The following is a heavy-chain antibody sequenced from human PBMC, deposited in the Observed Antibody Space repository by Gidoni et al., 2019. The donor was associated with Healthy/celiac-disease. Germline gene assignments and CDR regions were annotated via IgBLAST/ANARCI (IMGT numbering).Heavy chain of an antibody. D-gene: IGHD6-13*01. J-gene: IGHJ1*01. CDR3: ARDSSSWYEKYFQH. CDR2: ISSSGSTI. V-gene: IGHV3-48*03. CDR1: GFPFSSSE. Sequence: EVQLVESGGGLVQPGGSLRLSCAASGFPFSSSEMNWVRQGPGQGLEWVSYISSSGSTIYYADTVKGRFTISRDNAKNSLYLQMNSLRGEDTAVYYCARDSSSWYEKYFQHWGQGTLVTVSS.